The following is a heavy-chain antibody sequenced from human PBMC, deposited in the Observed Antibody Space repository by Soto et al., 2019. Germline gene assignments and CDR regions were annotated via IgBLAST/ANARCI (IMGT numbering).Heavy chain of an antibody. Sequence: PSETLSLTCTVSGGSISSYYWNWIRQPPGKGLEWIGYIYYSGSTNYNPSLKSRVTISVDTSKNQFSLKLSSVTAADTAVYYCARDGGTYGMDVWGQGTTVTSP. CDR1: GGSISSYY. J-gene: IGHJ6*02. CDR2: IYYSGST. D-gene: IGHD3-16*01. V-gene: IGHV4-59*01. CDR3: ARDGGTYGMDV.